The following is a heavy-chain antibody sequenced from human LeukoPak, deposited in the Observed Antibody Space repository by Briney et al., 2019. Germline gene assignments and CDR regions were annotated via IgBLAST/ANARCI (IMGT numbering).Heavy chain of an antibody. V-gene: IGHV6-1*01. CDR3: ARERYDFSGTTYYGMDV. J-gene: IGHJ6*02. CDR2: TFPRPYGSKWFT. Sequence: SQTLSLTCDISGVSVSTNIGAWYWIRQSPSKGLEWLGRTFPRPYGSKWFTDYALSVKSRIIINADTSKNQISLHLKSVTPEDTAVYYCARERYDFSGTTYYGMDVWGQGTRVTVSS. D-gene: IGHD3-3*01. CDR1: GVSVSTNIGA.